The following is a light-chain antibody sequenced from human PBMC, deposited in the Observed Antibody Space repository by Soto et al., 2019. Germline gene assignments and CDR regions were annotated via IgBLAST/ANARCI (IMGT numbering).Light chain of an antibody. V-gene: IGLV2-14*01. CDR3: SSYTRSSTVI. Sequence: QSALTQPASVSGSPGQSITISCTGTSSDVGGYNYVSWYQQHPGKAPKLLIYGVNNRPSGVSNRFSGSKSGNTASLTISGLQAADEADYYCSSYTRSSTVIFGGGTQLTVL. CDR1: SSDVGGYNY. CDR2: GVN. J-gene: IGLJ2*01.